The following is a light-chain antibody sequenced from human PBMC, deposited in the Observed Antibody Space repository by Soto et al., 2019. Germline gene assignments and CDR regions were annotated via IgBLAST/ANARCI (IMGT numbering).Light chain of an antibody. CDR1: SSDVGGYDY. J-gene: IGLJ2*01. V-gene: IGLV2-14*01. CDR2: EVS. CDR3: SSYTTRRTLV. Sequence: QSVLAQPASVSGSPGQSITISCTGTSSDVGGYDYVSWYQQHPGKAPKLIIYEVSNRPSGVSNRFSGFKSGNTASLTISGLQAEDDADDYCSSYTTRRTLVFGGGTKLTVL.